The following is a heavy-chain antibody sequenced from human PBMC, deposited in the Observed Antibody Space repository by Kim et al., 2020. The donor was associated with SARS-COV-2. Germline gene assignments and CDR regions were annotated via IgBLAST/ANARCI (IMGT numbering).Heavy chain of an antibody. CDR3: AIRNLQRVAFDI. CDR2: IYYSGST. Sequence: SETLSLTCTVSGGSISSSSYYWGWIRQPPGKGLEWIGSIYYSGSTYYNPSLKSRVTISVDTSKNQFSLKLSSVTAADTAVYYCAIRNLQRVAFDIWGQGTMVTVSS. V-gene: IGHV4-39*01. CDR1: GGSISSSSYY. J-gene: IGHJ3*02.